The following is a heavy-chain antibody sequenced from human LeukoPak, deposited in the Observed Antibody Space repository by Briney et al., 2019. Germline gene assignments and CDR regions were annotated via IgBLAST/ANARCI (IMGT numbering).Heavy chain of an antibody. CDR3: AKYRDSTSVTIFDY. CDR2: ISGSGDST. V-gene: IGHV3-23*01. CDR1: GFTFSSYA. J-gene: IGHJ4*02. Sequence: GGSLRLSCAASGFTFSSYAMSWVRQAPGKGLEWVSAISGSGDSTDYADSVKGRFTISRDNSKNTLYLQMNSLRAEDTAIYYCAKYRDSTSVTIFDYWGQGTLVTVSS. D-gene: IGHD4-17*01.